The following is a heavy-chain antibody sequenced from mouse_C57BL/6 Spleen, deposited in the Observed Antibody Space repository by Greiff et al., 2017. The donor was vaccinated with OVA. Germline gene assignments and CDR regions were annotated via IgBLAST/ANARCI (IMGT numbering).Heavy chain of an antibody. CDR1: GFSLSTFGMG. CDR3: ARIPTAQATDFDY. V-gene: IGHV8-8*01. CDR2: LWWDDAT. Sequence: LKESGPGILQPSQTLSLTCSFSGFSLSTFGMGVGWIRQPSGKGLEWLAHLWWDDATYYNPALKSRLTISKDTSKNQVFLKIANVDTADTATYYCARIPTAQATDFDYWGQGTTLTVSS. D-gene: IGHD3-2*02. J-gene: IGHJ2*01.